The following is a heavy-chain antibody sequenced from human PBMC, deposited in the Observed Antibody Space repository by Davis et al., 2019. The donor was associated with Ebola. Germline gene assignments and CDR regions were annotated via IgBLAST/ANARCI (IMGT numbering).Heavy chain of an antibody. V-gene: IGHV4-34*01. CDR3: AGYCSGGSCYGYYYGMDV. Sequence: GSLRLSCAVYGGSFSGYYWSWIRQPPGKGLEWIGEINHSGSTNYNPSLKSRVTISVDTSKNQFSLKLSSVTAADTAVYYCAGYCSGGSCYGYYYGMDVWGQGTTVTVSS. CDR1: GGSFSGYY. J-gene: IGHJ6*02. CDR2: INHSGST. D-gene: IGHD2-15*01.